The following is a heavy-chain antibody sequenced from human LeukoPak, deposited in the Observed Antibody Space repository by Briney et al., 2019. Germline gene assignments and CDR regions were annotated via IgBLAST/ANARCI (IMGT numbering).Heavy chain of an antibody. J-gene: IGHJ4*02. D-gene: IGHD3-22*01. Sequence: GGSLRLSCAASGFTFNNYAMSWVRQAPGKGLEWVSGISGGGDSTYYADSVKGRFTISRDNSENTLYLQMDSLRAEDTAVYYCAKVTPYDGRDYWGQGTLVTVSS. CDR3: AKVTPYDGRDY. CDR2: ISGGGDST. V-gene: IGHV3-23*01. CDR1: GFTFNNYA.